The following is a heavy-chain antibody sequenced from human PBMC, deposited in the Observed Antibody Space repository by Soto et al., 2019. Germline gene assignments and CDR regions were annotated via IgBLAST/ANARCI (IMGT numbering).Heavy chain of an antibody. J-gene: IGHJ6*02. CDR3: ARDGIGVAGYGMDV. V-gene: IGHV1-18*01. Sequence: QIQLVQSGAEVKKPGASVKVSCKASGYTFTNHGFSWVRQAPGQGLELMGWISAYDGHTNHAQKFQGRVTMTTDTSTNTAYMELRSLRDDDTAAYYCARDGIGVAGYGMDVWGQGTTVRVSS. D-gene: IGHD6-19*01. CDR1: GYTFTNHG. CDR2: ISAYDGHT.